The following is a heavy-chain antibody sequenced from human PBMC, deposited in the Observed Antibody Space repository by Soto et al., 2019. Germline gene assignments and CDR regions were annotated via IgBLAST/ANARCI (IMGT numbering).Heavy chain of an antibody. Sequence: EVQLLESGGGLVLPGGSLRLSCAGSGFTPTTTPLSWVRQPPGKGLEWVTTISGTASRTYYVDSVKGRFFMSRDNSKNTVNLKMNNLTLDDTGVYYCATSFRYFDNWGQGTRVTVSS. CDR2: ISGTASRT. CDR3: ATSFRYFDN. CDR1: GFTPTTTP. V-gene: IGHV3-23*01. J-gene: IGHJ4*02. D-gene: IGHD3-9*01.